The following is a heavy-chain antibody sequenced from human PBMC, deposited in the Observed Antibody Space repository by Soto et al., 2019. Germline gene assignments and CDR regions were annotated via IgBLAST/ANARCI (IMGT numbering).Heavy chain of an antibody. J-gene: IGHJ4*02. Sequence: QVQLQESGPGLVKPSETLSLTCTVSGGSISDSYGAWIRQPPGKGLEYVGFIHYSGNTNYNPSLGGRATISSATPKNEFSLTLNHVTAADTAVYYCARVYGSSWWDWGQGTLVDVSS. CDR1: GGSISDSY. CDR2: IHYSGNT. D-gene: IGHD6-13*01. V-gene: IGHV4-59*01. CDR3: ARVYGSSWWD.